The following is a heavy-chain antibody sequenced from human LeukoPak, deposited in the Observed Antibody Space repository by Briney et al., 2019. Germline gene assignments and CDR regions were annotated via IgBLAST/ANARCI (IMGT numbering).Heavy chain of an antibody. CDR2: ISGSGGST. J-gene: IGHJ3*02. Sequence: QPGGSLRLSCAASGFTFSSYAMSWVRQAPGKGLEWVSAISGSGGSTYYADSVKGRFTISRDNSKNTLYLQMNSLRAEDTAVYYCAKGSPLSFTIFGVVKEPDAFDIWGQGTMVTVSS. D-gene: IGHD3-3*01. V-gene: IGHV3-23*01. CDR1: GFTFSSYA. CDR3: AKGSPLSFTIFGVVKEPDAFDI.